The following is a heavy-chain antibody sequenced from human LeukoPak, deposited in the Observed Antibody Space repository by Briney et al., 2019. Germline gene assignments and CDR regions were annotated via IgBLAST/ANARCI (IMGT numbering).Heavy chain of an antibody. CDR1: GYTFTSYA. J-gene: IGHJ4*02. CDR3: ARDYSRFQYYYGSGSYPIGY. D-gene: IGHD3-10*01. CDR2: INAGNGNT. V-gene: IGHV1-3*01. Sequence: ASVKVSCKASGYTFTSYAMHWVRQAPGQRLEWMGWINAGNGNTKYSQKFQGRVTITRDTSASTAYMELSSLRSEDTAVYYCARDYSRFQYYYGSGSYPIGYWGQGTLVTVSS.